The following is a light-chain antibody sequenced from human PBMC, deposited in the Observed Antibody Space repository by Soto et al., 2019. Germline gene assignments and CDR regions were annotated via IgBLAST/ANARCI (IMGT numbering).Light chain of an antibody. Sequence: DVVMTQSPFSLPVTLGQPASISCRSSQGLVDSDGNTYLSWFHQRPGQSPRRLLYKVSQRDPGVPDRFGGSGSGTDFTLKISRVEAEDIGVYYCMQGTHWPPAFGPGTKVDIK. V-gene: IGKV2-30*01. CDR2: KVS. CDR1: QGLVDSDGNTY. J-gene: IGKJ1*01. CDR3: MQGTHWPPA.